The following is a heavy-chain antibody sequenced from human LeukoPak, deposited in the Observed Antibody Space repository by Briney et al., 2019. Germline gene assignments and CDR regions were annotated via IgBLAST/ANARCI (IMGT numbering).Heavy chain of an antibody. CDR1: GFTFSSYA. V-gene: IGHV3-23*01. CDR3: ARDRLLMVYATPNYYFDY. J-gene: IGHJ4*02. Sequence: GGSLRLSCAASGFTFSSYAMSWVRQAPGKGLEWVSAISGSGGSPYYADSVKGRFTISRDNAKNSLYLQMNSLRAEDTAVYYCARDRLLMVYATPNYYFDYWGQGTLVTVSS. D-gene: IGHD2-8*01. CDR2: ISGSGGSP.